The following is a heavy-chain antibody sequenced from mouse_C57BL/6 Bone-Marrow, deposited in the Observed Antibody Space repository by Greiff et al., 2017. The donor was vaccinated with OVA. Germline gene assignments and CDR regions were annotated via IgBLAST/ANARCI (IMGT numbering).Heavy chain of an antibody. CDR3: TRDPYYYGSLYAMDY. Sequence: EVKLVESGEGLVKPGGSLKLSCAASGFTFSSYAMSWVRQTPEKRLEWVAYISSGGDYIYYADTVKGRFTISRDNARNTLYLQMSSLKSEDTAMYYCTRDPYYYGSLYAMDYWGQGTSVTVSS. J-gene: IGHJ4*01. CDR2: ISSGGDYI. D-gene: IGHD1-1*01. V-gene: IGHV5-9-1*02. CDR1: GFTFSSYA.